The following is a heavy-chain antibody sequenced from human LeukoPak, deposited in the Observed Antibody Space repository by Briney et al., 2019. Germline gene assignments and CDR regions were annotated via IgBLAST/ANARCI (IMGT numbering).Heavy chain of an antibody. CDR2: IKSKVDGGTI. V-gene: IGHV3-15*07. CDR3: TKDPPLTGGVYSAY. J-gene: IGHJ4*02. D-gene: IGHD7-27*01. CDR1: DIIFSDAW. Sequence: GGSLRLSCAVSDIIFSDAWMNWVRQAPGKGLEWVGRIKSKVDGGTIDYAAPVKGRFTISRDDSKNTLYLHMNGLKTEDTAVYYCTKDPPLTGGVYSAYWGQGTLVTVSS.